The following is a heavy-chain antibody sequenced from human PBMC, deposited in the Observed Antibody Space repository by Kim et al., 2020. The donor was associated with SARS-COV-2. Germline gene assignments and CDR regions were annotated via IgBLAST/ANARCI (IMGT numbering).Heavy chain of an antibody. CDR1: GFTLGNNV. V-gene: IGHV3-23*01. D-gene: IGHD2-21*02. CDR3: AKDRGGRDWPVFDS. J-gene: IGHJ4*02. CDR2: IRTRASAETT. Sequence: GGSLRLSCAASGFTLGNNVMSWVRQAPGRGLEWVSTIRTRASAETTYYADSVNGRFTVSRDISKNTLYLELSSLRADDTALYFCAKDRGGRDWPVFDSWGQG.